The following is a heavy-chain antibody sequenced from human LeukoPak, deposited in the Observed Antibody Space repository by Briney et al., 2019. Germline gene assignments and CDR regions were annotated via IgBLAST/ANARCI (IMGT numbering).Heavy chain of an antibody. CDR2: IVVGSGNT. D-gene: IGHD5-18*01. V-gene: IGHV1-58*01. CDR1: GFTFTSSA. CDR3: AAPSRIQLDY. Sequence: SVKVSCKASGFTFTSSAVQWVRQARGRRLEWEGWIVVGSGNTNYAQMFQGRVTITRDMSTSTAYMELSSLRSEDTAVYYCAAPSRIQLDYWGQGTLVTVSS. J-gene: IGHJ4*02.